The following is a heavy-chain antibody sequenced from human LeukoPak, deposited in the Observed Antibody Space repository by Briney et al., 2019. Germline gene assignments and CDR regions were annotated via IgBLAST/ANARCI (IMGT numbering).Heavy chain of an antibody. CDR2: IYTSGST. V-gene: IGHV4-61*02. CDR3: ARGDYGGNSYFDY. Sequence: SETLSLTCTVSGGSISSGGYYWSWIRQPAGKGLEWIGRIYTSGSTNYNPSLKSRVTISVDTSKNQFSLKLSSVTAADTAVYYCARGDYGGNSYFDYWGQGTLVTVSS. D-gene: IGHD4-23*01. J-gene: IGHJ4*02. CDR1: GGSISSGGYY.